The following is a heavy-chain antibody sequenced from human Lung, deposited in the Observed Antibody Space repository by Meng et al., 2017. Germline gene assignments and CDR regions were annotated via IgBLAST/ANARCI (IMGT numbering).Heavy chain of an antibody. Sequence: QGQLVQAGAEEKKPGAAGKGAGKASGYTFIRYGISWVRQAPGQGLEWMGWISTYNGNTNYAQKFQGRVTMTTDTSTSTAYMELRSLRSDDTAVYYCAVMGLYGDYDNWYFDLWGRGTLVTVSS. CDR1: GYTFIRYG. D-gene: IGHD4-17*01. V-gene: IGHV1-18*01. CDR2: ISTYNGNT. CDR3: AVMGLYGDYDNWYFDL. J-gene: IGHJ2*01.